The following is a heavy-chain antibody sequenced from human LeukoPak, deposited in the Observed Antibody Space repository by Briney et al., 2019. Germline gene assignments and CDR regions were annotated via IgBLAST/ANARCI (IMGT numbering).Heavy chain of an antibody. CDR1: GGSISSYY. V-gene: IGHV4-59*01. CDR3: ARAYDILTGYYSLDY. J-gene: IGHJ4*02. D-gene: IGHD3-9*01. CDR2: IYYSGST. Sequence: SETLSLTCTVSGGSISSYYWNWIRQPPGKGLEWIGYIYYSGSTNYNPSLKSRVTISVDTSKNQFSLKLSSVTAADTAVYYCARAYDILTGYYSLDYWGQGTLVTVSS.